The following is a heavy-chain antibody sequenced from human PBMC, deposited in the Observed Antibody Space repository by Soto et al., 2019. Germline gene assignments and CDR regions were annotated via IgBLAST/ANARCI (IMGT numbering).Heavy chain of an antibody. V-gene: IGHV3-9*01. CDR3: TNGGYDFIYYFGMDV. J-gene: IGHJ6*02. D-gene: IGHD5-12*01. CDR1: GFTFHEYA. CDR2: ISSDGDTI. Sequence: EVQLIESGGGWVQPGTSLRVSCAASGFTFHEYAMHWVRQAPGKGLEWVSGISSDGDTIAYADSVQGRFTVFRYNAKNSLYLQMNSLRAEYTSLYECTNGGYDFIYYFGMDVWGQGTTVTVS.